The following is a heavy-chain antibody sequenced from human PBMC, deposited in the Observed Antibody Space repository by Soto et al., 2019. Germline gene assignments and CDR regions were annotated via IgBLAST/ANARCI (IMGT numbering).Heavy chain of an antibody. J-gene: IGHJ4*02. V-gene: IGHV4-59*08. CDR2: IYYNGNT. CDR3: ARLTTVTTNFDY. CDR1: GGSISGYY. Sequence: SLTCTVSGGSISGYYWSWIRQPPGKGLEWIGYIYYNGNTNYNPSLKSRVTISVDTSQNQFSLKLNSVTAADTAVFYCARLTTVTTNFDYWGQGTLVTVSS. D-gene: IGHD4-4*01.